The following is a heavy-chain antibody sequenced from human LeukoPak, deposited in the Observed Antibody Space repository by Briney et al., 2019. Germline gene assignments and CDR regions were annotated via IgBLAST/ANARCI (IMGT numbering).Heavy chain of an antibody. D-gene: IGHD3-3*01. V-gene: IGHV3-23*01. J-gene: IGHJ4*02. Sequence: GGSLRLSCAASGFTFSSYAMSWVRQAPGKGLEWVSAISGSGGSTYHADSVKGRFTISRDNSTNTLYLQMNSLRAEDTAVYYCAKGFIAYYDFWSGRSVPYYFDYWGQGTLVTVSS. CDR1: GFTFSSYA. CDR3: AKGFIAYYDFWSGRSVPYYFDY. CDR2: ISGSGGST.